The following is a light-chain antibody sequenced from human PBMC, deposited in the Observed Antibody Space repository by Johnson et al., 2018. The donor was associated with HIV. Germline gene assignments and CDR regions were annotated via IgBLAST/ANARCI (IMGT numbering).Light chain of an antibody. CDR3: GTWDSSLSAYV. CDR1: SSNIGNNF. J-gene: IGLJ1*01. Sequence: QSVLTQPPSVSAAPGQRVTRSYSGSSSNIGNNFVSWFRQLPLRAPKVLIYDNNKRPSGIPDRFSGSRSGTSATLTITGLQTGDEANYYCGTWDSSLSAYVFGTGTKVTVL. CDR2: DNN. V-gene: IGLV1-51*01.